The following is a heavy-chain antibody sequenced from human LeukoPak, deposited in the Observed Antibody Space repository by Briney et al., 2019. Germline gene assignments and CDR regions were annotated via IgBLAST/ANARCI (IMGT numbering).Heavy chain of an antibody. D-gene: IGHD3-22*01. Sequence: GGSLRLSCAASGFTFSSYSMNWVRQAPGKGLDWVSYISSGSTTIYYADSVKGRFTISRDNAKNTLYLQMNSLRAEDTAVYYCARGPDSSGAGHVSVAFDIWGQGTMVTVSS. J-gene: IGHJ3*02. CDR3: ARGPDSSGAGHVSVAFDI. V-gene: IGHV3-48*04. CDR2: ISSGSTTI. CDR1: GFTFSSYS.